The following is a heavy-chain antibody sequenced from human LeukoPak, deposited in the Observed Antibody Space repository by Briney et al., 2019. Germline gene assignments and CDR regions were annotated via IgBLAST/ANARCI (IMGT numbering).Heavy chain of an antibody. D-gene: IGHD3-16*02. Sequence: ASVKVSCKASGYTFTSCYMHWVREAPGQGLEWMGIINPSGGSTSYAQKFQGRVTMTRDTSTSTVYMELSSLRSEDTAVYDCARAQDRDYVWGSYRSSPYFDYWGQGTLVTVSS. CDR2: INPSGGST. CDR1: GYTFTSCY. V-gene: IGHV1-46*03. CDR3: ARAQDRDYVWGSYRSSPYFDY. J-gene: IGHJ4*02.